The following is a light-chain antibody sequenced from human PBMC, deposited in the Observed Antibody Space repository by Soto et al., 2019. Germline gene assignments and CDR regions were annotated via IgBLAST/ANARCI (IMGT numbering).Light chain of an antibody. CDR1: SGSIASNY. Sequence: NFMLTQPHSVSESPGKTVTISCTGSSGSIASNYVQWYQQRPGSAPPTVIYEDNQRPSGVPDRFSGSTDSSSNSSSLTTSGLNTEDEADYYWQSYGSINYVVFGGGTKVTVL. CDR2: EDN. V-gene: IGLV6-57*02. CDR3: QSYGSINYVV. J-gene: IGLJ2*01.